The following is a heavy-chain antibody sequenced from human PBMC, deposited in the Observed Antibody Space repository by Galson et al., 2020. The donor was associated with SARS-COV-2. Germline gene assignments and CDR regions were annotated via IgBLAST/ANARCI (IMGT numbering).Heavy chain of an antibody. Sequence: ESGPTLVKPTQTLTLTCTFSGFSLSTGAVAVGWIRQPPGKALEMVAVIYGDDDKRYSPSLKNRLTITKDTSKNQVVLTMTNMDPVDTGTYYCAHRSPGWRGMDVWAQGTTVTVSS. CDR3: AHRSPGWRGMDV. V-gene: IGHV2-5*02. CDR1: GFSLSTGAVA. J-gene: IGHJ6*02. CDR2: IYGDDDK.